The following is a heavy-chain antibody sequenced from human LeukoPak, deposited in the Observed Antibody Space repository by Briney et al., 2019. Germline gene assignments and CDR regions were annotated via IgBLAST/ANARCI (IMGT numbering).Heavy chain of an antibody. V-gene: IGHV3-7*03. CDR1: GFSLSSHW. Sequence: GGALRLSCAASGFSLSSHWMTWVRQGPGGGPEWVANVKRDGSEAYYLESVKGGFTTSKGNAKNSLYLHMNSLRAEETGLYLCARNNGMEIWRQGTTVIVSS. J-gene: IGHJ6*02. CDR2: VKRDGSEA. CDR3: ARNNGMEI.